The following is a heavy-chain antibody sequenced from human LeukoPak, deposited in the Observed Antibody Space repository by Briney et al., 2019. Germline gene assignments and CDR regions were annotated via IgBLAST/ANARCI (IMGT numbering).Heavy chain of an antibody. Sequence: GASVKVSCKASGYPFTTYYMHWVRQAPGQGLEWMGWINPNSGGTNYAQKFQGRVTVTRDTSISTAYLQWSSLKASDTAMYYCARLGGGTITYGMDVWGQGTTVTVSS. CDR3: ARLGGGTITYGMDV. CDR2: INPNSGGT. V-gene: IGHV1-2*02. J-gene: IGHJ6*02. CDR1: GYPFTTYY. D-gene: IGHD2-15*01.